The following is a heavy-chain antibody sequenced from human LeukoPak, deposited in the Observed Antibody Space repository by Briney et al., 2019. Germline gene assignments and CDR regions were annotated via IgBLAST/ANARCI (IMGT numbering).Heavy chain of an antibody. Sequence: PSETLSLTCAAYGGSFSGYYWSWIRQPPGKGLEWIGEINHSGSTNYNPSLKSRVTISVDTSKNQFSLKLSSVTAADTAVYYCARDSGANYYDSSGYFVWGQGTLVTVSS. J-gene: IGHJ4*02. CDR2: INHSGST. D-gene: IGHD3-22*01. CDR1: GGSFSGYY. CDR3: ARDSGANYYDSSGYFV. V-gene: IGHV4-34*09.